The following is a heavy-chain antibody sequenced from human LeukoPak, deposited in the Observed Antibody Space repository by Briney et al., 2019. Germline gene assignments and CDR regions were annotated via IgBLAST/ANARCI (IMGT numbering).Heavy chain of an antibody. V-gene: IGHV4-38-2*02. J-gene: IGHJ4*02. CDR3: ARHRGMGMAVAVY. CDR1: GYSISSGYY. D-gene: IGHD6-19*01. CDR2: TYHSGNT. Sequence: SETLSLTCTVSGYSISSGYYWGWIRQPPGKGLEWIGSTYHSGNTYYNPSLKSRVTMPVDTSKNQFSLNLSSVTAADTAVYYCARHRGMGMAVAVYWGQGTLVTVSS.